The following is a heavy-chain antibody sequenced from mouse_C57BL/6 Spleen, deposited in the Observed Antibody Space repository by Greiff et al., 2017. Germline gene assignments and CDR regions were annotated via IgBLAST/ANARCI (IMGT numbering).Heavy chain of an antibody. J-gene: IGHJ3*01. CDR2: ISSGGSYT. CDR3: ARRNGDLCAY. Sequence: EVKLVESGGDLVKPGGSLKLSCAASGFTFSSYGMSWVRQTPDKRLEWVATISSGGSYTYYPDSVKGRFTISRDNAKNTLYLQMSSLKSEDTAMYYCARRNGDLCAYWGQGTLVTVSA. V-gene: IGHV5-6*02. D-gene: IGHD4-1*01. CDR1: GFTFSSYG.